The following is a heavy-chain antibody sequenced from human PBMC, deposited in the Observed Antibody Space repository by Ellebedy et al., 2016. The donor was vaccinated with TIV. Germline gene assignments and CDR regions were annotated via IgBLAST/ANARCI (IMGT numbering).Heavy chain of an antibody. CDR2: INTDTGGT. Sequence: AASVKVPCKASGYSFTAYYMHWVRQAPGQGLEWMGWINTDTGGTNYAQKFQGRVTMTRDTSISTAYMELSRLRSDDTAVYYCARDPPWADMDVWGQGTTVTVSS. CDR3: ARDPPWADMDV. V-gene: IGHV1-2*02. D-gene: IGHD7-27*01. J-gene: IGHJ6*02. CDR1: GYSFTAYY.